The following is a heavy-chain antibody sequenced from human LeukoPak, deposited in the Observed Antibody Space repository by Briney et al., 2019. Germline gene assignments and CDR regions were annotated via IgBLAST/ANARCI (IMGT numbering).Heavy chain of an antibody. Sequence: GGSLRLSCAASGFTVSSNYMSWVRQAPGKGLEWVSVIYSGGSTYYADSVKGRFTISRDNSKNTLYLKMNSLRAEDTAVYYCARTRGYCSGGSCYRAFYFDYWGQGTLVTVSS. D-gene: IGHD2-15*01. J-gene: IGHJ4*02. CDR2: IYSGGST. CDR1: GFTVSSNY. V-gene: IGHV3-53*01. CDR3: ARTRGYCSGGSCYRAFYFDY.